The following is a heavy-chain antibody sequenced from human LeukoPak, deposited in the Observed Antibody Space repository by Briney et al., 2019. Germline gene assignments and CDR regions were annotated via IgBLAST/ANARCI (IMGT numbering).Heavy chain of an antibody. J-gene: IGHJ4*02. Sequence: GGSLRLSCAASGFTFSSYAMHWVRQAPGKGLEWVAVISYDGSNKYYADSVKGRFTISRDNSKNTLYLQMNSLKTEDTAVYYCTTDEGQWGQRTLVTVSS. CDR2: ISYDGSNK. CDR3: TTDEGQ. V-gene: IGHV3-30-3*01. CDR1: GFTFSSYA.